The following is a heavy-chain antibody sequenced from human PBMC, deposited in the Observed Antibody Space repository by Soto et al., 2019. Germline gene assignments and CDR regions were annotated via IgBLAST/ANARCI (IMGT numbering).Heavy chain of an antibody. CDR3: ARDGYNQGYYYGMDV. CDR1: GFTFESYW. Sequence: SLRLSCVASGFTFESYWMSWVRQAPGKGLEWVANIKQDGSEKYYVDSVKGRFTISRDNAKNSLYLQMNSLRAEDTAVYYCARDGYNQGYYYGMDVWGQGTTVTVS. J-gene: IGHJ6*02. D-gene: IGHD5-12*01. V-gene: IGHV3-7*03. CDR2: IKQDGSEK.